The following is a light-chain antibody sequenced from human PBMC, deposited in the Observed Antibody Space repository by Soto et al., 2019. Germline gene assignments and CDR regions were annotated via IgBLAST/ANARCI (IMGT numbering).Light chain of an antibody. V-gene: IGKV3-11*01. Sequence: EIVLTQSPATLSLSPGERATLSCRASQSVNNYLAWYQQKPGQAPRLLMYEASIRATGIPARFSGSGSGTDFTLTISRLEPEDFAVYYCQRRSSSITFGQGTGLEIK. CDR1: QSVNNY. CDR3: QRRSSSIT. J-gene: IGKJ5*01. CDR2: EAS.